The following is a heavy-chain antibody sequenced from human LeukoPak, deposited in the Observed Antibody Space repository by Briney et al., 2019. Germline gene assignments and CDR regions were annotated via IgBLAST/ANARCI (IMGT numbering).Heavy chain of an antibody. V-gene: IGHV3-15*01. D-gene: IGHD3-22*01. CDR2: IQSKTDGGTA. CDR1: GFTFNNAW. Sequence: GGSLRLSCAASGFTFNNAWMRWVRQAPGKGLEWLGRIQSKTDGGTADYAAPVKGRFTISRDDSKNTLYLQMNSLKTEDTGVYYCTTGYYYSGLLYYFDYWGQGTLVTVSS. J-gene: IGHJ4*02. CDR3: TTGYYYSGLLYYFDY.